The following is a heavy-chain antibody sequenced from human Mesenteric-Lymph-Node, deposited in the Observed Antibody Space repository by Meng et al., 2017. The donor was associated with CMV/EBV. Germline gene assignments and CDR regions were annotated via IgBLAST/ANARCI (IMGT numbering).Heavy chain of an antibody. CDR2: IGSSAGTA. V-gene: IGHV3-11*01. D-gene: IGHD4-17*01. CDR1: GFTLSDYY. CDR3: AKDAMATVTGS. J-gene: IGHJ5*02. Sequence: GESLKISCAASGFTLSDYYMTWIRQAPGKGLEWVSSIGSSAGTAPYADSVKGRFTISRDNSKNTLYLQMNNLRAEDTAIYYCAKDAMATVTGSWGQGTLVTVSS.